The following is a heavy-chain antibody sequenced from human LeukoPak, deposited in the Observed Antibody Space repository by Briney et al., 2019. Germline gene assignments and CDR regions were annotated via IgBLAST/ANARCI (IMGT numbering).Heavy chain of an antibody. Sequence: PSETLSLTCTVSGGSISSSSYYWGWIRQAPGKGLEWIGSIYYSGSTYYNPSLKSRVTISVDTSKNQFSLKLSSVTAADTAVYYCARRNYVWGSYRPIDYWGQGTLVTVSS. CDR1: GGSISSSSYY. CDR3: ARRNYVWGSYRPIDY. V-gene: IGHV4-39*07. D-gene: IGHD3-16*02. J-gene: IGHJ4*02. CDR2: IYYSGST.